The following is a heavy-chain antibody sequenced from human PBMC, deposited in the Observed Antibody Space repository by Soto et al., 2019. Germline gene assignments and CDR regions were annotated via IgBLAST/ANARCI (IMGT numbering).Heavy chain of an antibody. CDR3: ARDLRASRLPGMDV. CDR2: IDSSGRTI. D-gene: IGHD4-17*01. J-gene: IGHJ6*02. CDR1: RFSFSSYE. V-gene: IGHV3-48*03. Sequence: QPGGSLRLSCAAFRFSFSSYEMNWVRQAPGKGLEWVSYIDSSGRTIYYADSVKGRFTISRDNAKNSLFLQMNSLRAEDTAVYYCARDLRASRLPGMDVWGQGTTVTVSS.